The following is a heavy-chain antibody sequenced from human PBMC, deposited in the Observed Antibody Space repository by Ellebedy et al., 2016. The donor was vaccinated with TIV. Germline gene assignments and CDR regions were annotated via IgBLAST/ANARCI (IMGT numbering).Heavy chain of an antibody. CDR3: ARYPGVAAHYFDN. V-gene: IGHV4-59*01. CDR1: GGSISSYY. D-gene: IGHD6-19*01. Sequence: MPSETLSLTCTVSGGSISSYYWSWIRQPPGKGLEWIGYIYYSGSTNYNPSLKSRVTISVDTSKNQFSLKLSSVTAADTAVYYCARYPGVAAHYFDNWGQGTLVTVSS. J-gene: IGHJ4*02. CDR2: IYYSGST.